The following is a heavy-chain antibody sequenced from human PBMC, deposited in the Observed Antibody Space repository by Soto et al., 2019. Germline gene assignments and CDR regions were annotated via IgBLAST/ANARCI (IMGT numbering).Heavy chain of an antibody. V-gene: IGHV2-5*02. J-gene: IGHJ3*02. D-gene: IGHD3-9*01. CDR1: GFSLSTSGVG. CDR2: IYWDDDK. Sequence: SGPTLVNPTQTLTLTCTFSGFSLSTSGVGVGWIRQPPGKALEWLALIYWDDDKRYSPSLKSRLTITKDTSKNQVVLNMTNMDPVDTATYYCAHRLPYYDILTGYSSPPDAFDIWGQGTMVTVSS. CDR3: AHRLPYYDILTGYSSPPDAFDI.